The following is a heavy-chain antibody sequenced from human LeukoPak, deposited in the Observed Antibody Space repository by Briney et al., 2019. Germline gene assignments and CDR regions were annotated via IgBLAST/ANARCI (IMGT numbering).Heavy chain of an antibody. CDR2: IRSKAYGGTT. CDR1: GFTFGDYA. D-gene: IGHD2-21*01. Sequence: GGSLRLSCTASGFTFGDYAMSWVRQAPGKGLEWVGFIRSKAYGGTTEYAASVKGRFTISRDDSKSIAYLQMNSLKTEDTAVYYCTRGSSISDNWGQGTLVTVSS. V-gene: IGHV3-49*04. J-gene: IGHJ4*02. CDR3: TRGSSISDN.